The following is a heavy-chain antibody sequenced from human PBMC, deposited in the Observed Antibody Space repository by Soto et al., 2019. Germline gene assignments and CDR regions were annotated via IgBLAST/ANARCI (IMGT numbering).Heavy chain of an antibody. J-gene: IGHJ6*02. CDR2: IIPIFGTA. CDR3: ASRYSTLSSKYYYYYYGMDV. Sequence: GASVKVSCKASGGTFSSYAISWVRQAPGQGLEWMGGIIPIFGTANYAQKFQGRVTITADESTSTAYMELSSLRSEDTAVYYCASRYSTLSSKYYYYYYGMDVCGQGTTVTVSS. V-gene: IGHV1-69*13. D-gene: IGHD4-4*01. CDR1: GGTFSSYA.